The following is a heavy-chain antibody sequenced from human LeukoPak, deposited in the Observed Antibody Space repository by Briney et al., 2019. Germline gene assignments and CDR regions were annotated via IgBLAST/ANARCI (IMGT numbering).Heavy chain of an antibody. J-gene: IGHJ4*02. CDR3: ARVPVGAAASYYFDY. V-gene: IGHV1-46*01. CDR1: GYTFTSYY. CDR2: INPSGGST. Sequence: ASVKVSCKASGYTFTSYYMHWVRQAPGQGLEWMGIINPSGGSTSYAQKFQGRVTMTRDMSTSTVYMELSSLRSEDTAVYYCARVPVGAAASYYFDYWGQGTLVTVSS. D-gene: IGHD6-13*01.